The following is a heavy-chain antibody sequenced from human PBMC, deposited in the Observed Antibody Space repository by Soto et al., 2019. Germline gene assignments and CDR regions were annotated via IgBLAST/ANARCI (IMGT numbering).Heavy chain of an antibody. CDR1: GFTFSSYA. CDR3: AKSKYYYDSSGSYYFDY. J-gene: IGHJ4*02. CDR2: ISGSGGST. Sequence: GGSLRLSCAASGFTFSSYAMSWVRQAPGKGLEWVSAISGSGGSTYYADSVKGRFTTSRDNSKNTLYLQMNSLRAEDTAVYYCAKSKYYYDSSGSYYFDYWGQGTLVTVSS. V-gene: IGHV3-23*01. D-gene: IGHD3-22*01.